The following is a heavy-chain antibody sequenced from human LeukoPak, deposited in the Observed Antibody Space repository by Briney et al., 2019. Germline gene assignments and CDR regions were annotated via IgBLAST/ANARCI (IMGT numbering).Heavy chain of an antibody. Sequence: SETLSLTCTVSGGSISSYYWSWIRQPAGKGLEWIGRIYTSGSTNYNPSLKSRVTMSVDTSKNQFSLKLSPVTAADTAVYYCAREKTTWLYSSSWVLFDYWGQGTLVTVSS. CDR3: AREKTTWLYSSSWVLFDY. CDR2: IYTSGST. V-gene: IGHV4-4*07. D-gene: IGHD6-13*01. CDR1: GGSISSYY. J-gene: IGHJ4*02.